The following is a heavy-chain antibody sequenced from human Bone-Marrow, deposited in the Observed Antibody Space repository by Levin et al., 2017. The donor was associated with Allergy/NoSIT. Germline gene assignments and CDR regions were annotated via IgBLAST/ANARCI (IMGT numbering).Heavy chain of an antibody. D-gene: IGHD6-13*01. V-gene: IGHV2-5*02. CDR2: IYWDDDK. Sequence: SGPTLVKPTQTLTLTCTFSGFSLSTTGVGVGWIRQPPGEALEWLTPIYWDDDKRYSPSLKSRLTITKDASKNQVVLTLTNMNPVDTATYYCAAQLSSYTHYWGQGTLVTVSS. CDR1: GFSLSTTGVG. J-gene: IGHJ4*02. CDR3: AAQLSSYTHY.